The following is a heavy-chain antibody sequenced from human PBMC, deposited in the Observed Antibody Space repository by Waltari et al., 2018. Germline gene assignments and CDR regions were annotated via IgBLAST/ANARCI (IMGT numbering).Heavy chain of an antibody. CDR3: AREQDIVVVVAATTYAFDI. Sequence: QVQLVQSGAEVKKPGSSVKVSCKASGGTFSSYAISWVRQAPGQGLEWMGGIIPILGIANYAQKFQGRVTITADESTSTAYMELSSLRSEDTAVYYCAREQDIVVVVAATTYAFDIWGQGTMVTVSS. D-gene: IGHD2-15*01. V-gene: IGHV1-69*04. J-gene: IGHJ3*02. CDR1: GGTFSSYA. CDR2: IIPILGIA.